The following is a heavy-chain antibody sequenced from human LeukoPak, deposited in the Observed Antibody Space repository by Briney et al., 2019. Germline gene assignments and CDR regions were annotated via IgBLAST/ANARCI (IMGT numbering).Heavy chain of an antibody. CDR2: INHSGST. CDR1: GGSFSGYY. V-gene: IGHV4-34*01. J-gene: IGHJ4*02. D-gene: IGHD3-22*01. CDR3: AGSRITMIVVVPFDY. Sequence: PSETLSLTCAVYGGSFSGYYWSWSRQPPGMGLEWIGEINHSGSTNYNPSLKSRVTISVDTSKNQFSLKLSSVTAADTAVYYCAGSRITMIVVVPFDYWGRGTLVTVSS.